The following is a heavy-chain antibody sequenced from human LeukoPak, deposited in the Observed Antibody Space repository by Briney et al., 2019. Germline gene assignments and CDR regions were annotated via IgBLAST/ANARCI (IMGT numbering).Heavy chain of an antibody. V-gene: IGHV4-39*01. J-gene: IGHJ5*02. Sequence: PSETLSLTCTVSGGSISSSSYYWGWIRQPPGKGPEWIGSIYYSGSTYYNPSLKSRVTISVDTSKNQFSLKLSSLTAADTAVYYCARHSGIAAADWFDPWGQGTLVTVSS. CDR1: GGSISSSSYY. D-gene: IGHD6-13*01. CDR2: IYYSGST. CDR3: ARHSGIAAADWFDP.